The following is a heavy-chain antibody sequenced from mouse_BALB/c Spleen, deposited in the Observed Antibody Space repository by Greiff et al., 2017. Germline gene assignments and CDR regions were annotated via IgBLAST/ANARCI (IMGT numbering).Heavy chain of an antibody. CDR1: GFSLTSYV. CDR3: ARIYGSRGDAMDY. J-gene: IGHJ4*01. D-gene: IGHD1-1*01. CDR2: IWSGGST. V-gene: IGHV2-2*02. Sequence: VMLVESGPGLVQPSQSLSITCTVSGFSLTSYVVHWVRQSPGKGLEWLGVIWSGGSTDYNAAFISRLSISKDNSKSQVFFKMNSLQANDTAIYYCARIYGSRGDAMDYWGQGTSVTVSS.